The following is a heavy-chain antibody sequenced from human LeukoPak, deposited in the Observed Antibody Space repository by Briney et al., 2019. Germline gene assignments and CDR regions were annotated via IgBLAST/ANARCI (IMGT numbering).Heavy chain of an antibody. J-gene: IGHJ4*02. CDR2: ISYDGSNK. CDR3: AKDHRITTVRGPFDY. D-gene: IGHD3-10*01. V-gene: IGHV3-30*18. Sequence: PGGSLRLSCAASGFTFSSYGMHWVRQAPGKGLEWVAVISYDGSNKYYADSVKGRFTISRDNSKNTLYLQMNSLRAEDTAVYYCAKDHRITTVRGPFDYWGQGTLVTVSS. CDR1: GFTFSSYG.